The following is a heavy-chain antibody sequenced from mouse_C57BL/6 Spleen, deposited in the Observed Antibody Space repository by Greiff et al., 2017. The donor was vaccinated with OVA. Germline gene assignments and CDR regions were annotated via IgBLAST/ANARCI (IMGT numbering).Heavy chain of an antibody. J-gene: IGHJ3*01. V-gene: IGHV1-26*01. CDR1: GYTFTDYY. CDR3: ARIDYLFAY. Sequence: EVQLQQSGPELVKPGASVKISCKASGYTFTDYYMNWVKQSHGKSLEWIGDINPNNGGTSYNQKFKGKATLTVDKSSSTAYMELRSLTSEDSAVYYCARIDYLFAYWGQGALVTVSA. D-gene: IGHD5-5*01. CDR2: INPNNGGT.